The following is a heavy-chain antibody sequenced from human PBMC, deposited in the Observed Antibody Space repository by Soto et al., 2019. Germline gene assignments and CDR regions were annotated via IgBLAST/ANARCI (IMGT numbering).Heavy chain of an antibody. D-gene: IGHD1-26*01. Sequence: QVQLVQSGAEVKKPGSSVKVSCKASGGTFSSYAISWVRQAPGQGLEWMGGIIPIFGTANYAQKFQGRVTITADESTSTAYMELSSLRSEDTAVYYCARDSDSGSYHQFDYWGQGTLVTVSS. CDR3: ARDSDSGSYHQFDY. V-gene: IGHV1-69*01. CDR2: IIPIFGTA. J-gene: IGHJ4*02. CDR1: GGTFSSYA.